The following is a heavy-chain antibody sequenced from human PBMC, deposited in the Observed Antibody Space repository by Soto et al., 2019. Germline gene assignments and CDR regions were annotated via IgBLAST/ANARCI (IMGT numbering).Heavy chain of an antibody. CDR2: IIPVIDTA. D-gene: IGHD7-27*01. Sequence: QVQLVQSGAEVKKPGSSVKVSCKVSGGTFNIRWVRQAPGQGLEWMGGIIPVIDTANYARKFQGRVVISADRATNIVYMELMSLTLEVTAVYYCARGSGADAFDIWGQGTMVTVSS. CDR3: ARGSGADAFDI. J-gene: IGHJ3*02. CDR1: GGTFN. V-gene: IGHV1-69*06.